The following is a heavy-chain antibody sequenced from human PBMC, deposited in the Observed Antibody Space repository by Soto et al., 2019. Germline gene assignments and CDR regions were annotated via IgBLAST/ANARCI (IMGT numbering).Heavy chain of an antibody. Sequence: QVQLVESGGGVVQPGRSLRLSCAATGFTFSSYGMHWVRQAPGKGLEWVAVISYDGSNKYYADSVKGRFTISRDNSKNTLYLQMNSLRAEDTAVYYCAKVPAALGYFDYWGQGTLVTVSS. CDR1: GFTFSSYG. J-gene: IGHJ4*02. V-gene: IGHV3-30*18. CDR2: ISYDGSNK. CDR3: AKVPAALGYFDY. D-gene: IGHD2-2*01.